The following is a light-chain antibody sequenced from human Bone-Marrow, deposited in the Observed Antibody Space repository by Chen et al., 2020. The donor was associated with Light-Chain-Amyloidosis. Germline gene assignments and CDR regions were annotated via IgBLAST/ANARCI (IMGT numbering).Light chain of an antibody. CDR2: DAS. Sequence: DLQMTQSPSSLSASVGDRVTITCQANQDIDNYLNWYQQKPGKAPNLLIYDASNLETGVPSRFSGRGSGTHFTLTISSLQPEDFATYFCQQYDSLPLTFGGGTKIETK. V-gene: IGKV1-33*01. CDR3: QQYDSLPLT. J-gene: IGKJ4*01. CDR1: QDIDNY.